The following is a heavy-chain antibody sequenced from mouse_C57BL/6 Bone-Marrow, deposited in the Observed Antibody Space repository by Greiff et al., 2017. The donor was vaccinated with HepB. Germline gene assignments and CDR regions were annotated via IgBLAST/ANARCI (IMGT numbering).Heavy chain of an antibody. CDR1: GYTFTSYW. V-gene: IGHV1-7*01. J-gene: IGHJ1*03. CDR2: INPSSGYT. D-gene: IGHD2-5*01. CDR3: ARKVTEGHWYFDV. Sequence: QVHVKQSGAELAKPGASVKLSCKASGYTFTSYWMHWVKQRPGQGLEWIGYINPSSGYTKYNQKFKDKATLTADKSSSTAYMQLSSLTYEDSAVYYCARKVTEGHWYFDVWGTGTTVTVSS.